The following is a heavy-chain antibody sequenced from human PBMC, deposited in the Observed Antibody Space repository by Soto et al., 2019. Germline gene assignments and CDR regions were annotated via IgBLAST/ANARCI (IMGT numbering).Heavy chain of an antibody. Sequence: GGSLRLSCAASGFTFSSYAMSWVRQAPGKGLEWVSAISGSGGSTYYADSVKGRFTISRDNSKNTLYLQMNSLRAEDTAVYYCAKESYYDSSGYYFPWFDPWGQGTLVPVSP. D-gene: IGHD3-22*01. V-gene: IGHV3-23*01. J-gene: IGHJ5*02. CDR3: AKESYYDSSGYYFPWFDP. CDR1: GFTFSSYA. CDR2: ISGSGGST.